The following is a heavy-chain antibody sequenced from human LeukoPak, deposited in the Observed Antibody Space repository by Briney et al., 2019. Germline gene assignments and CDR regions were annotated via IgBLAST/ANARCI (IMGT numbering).Heavy chain of an antibody. V-gene: IGHV3-23*01. D-gene: IGHD6-13*01. CDR2: ISASGGST. Sequence: GGSLRLSCAASGFTFSRHAMDWVRQAPGKGLEWVSGISASGGSTYYADSVKGRFTNSRDNSKNTLYVQMNSLRAEDTAVYYCANPQSAGDYWGQGTLVTVSS. CDR1: GFTFSRHA. J-gene: IGHJ4*02. CDR3: ANPQSAGDY.